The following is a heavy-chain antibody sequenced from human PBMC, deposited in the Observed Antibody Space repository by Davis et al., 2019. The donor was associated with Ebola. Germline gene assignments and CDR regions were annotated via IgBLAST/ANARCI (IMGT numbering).Heavy chain of an antibody. D-gene: IGHD2-2*01. V-gene: IGHV3-48*04. CDR1: GFTFSSYS. CDR3: ARDRGIVVVPAAMIGYYYGMDV. CDR2: ISSSGSTI. J-gene: IGHJ6*02. Sequence: GGSLRLSCAASGFTFSSYSMNWVRQAPGKGLEWVSYISSSGSTIYYADSVKGRFTISRDNAKNSLYLQMNSLRAEDTAVYYCARDRGIVVVPAAMIGYYYGMDVWGQGTTVTVSS.